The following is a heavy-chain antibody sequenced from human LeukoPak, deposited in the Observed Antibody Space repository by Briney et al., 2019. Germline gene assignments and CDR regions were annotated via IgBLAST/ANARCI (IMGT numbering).Heavy chain of an antibody. J-gene: IGHJ5*02. Sequence: SETLSLTCTVSGYSISSGYYWGWIRQPPGKGLEWIGSIYHSGSTYYNPSLKSRVTISVDTSKNQFSLKLSSVTAADTAVYYCARDLESFIAAAGTHWFDPWGQGTLVTVSS. V-gene: IGHV4-38-2*02. D-gene: IGHD6-13*01. CDR3: ARDLESFIAAAGTHWFDP. CDR2: IYHSGST. CDR1: GYSISSGYY.